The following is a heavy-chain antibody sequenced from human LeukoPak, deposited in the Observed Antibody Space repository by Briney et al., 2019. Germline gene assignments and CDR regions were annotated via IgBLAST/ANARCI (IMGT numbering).Heavy chain of an antibody. CDR2: INHSGST. D-gene: IGHD2-8*01. V-gene: IGHV4-34*01. CDR3: ARGRVSAPNYYYYYMDV. CDR1: GGSFSGYY. J-gene: IGHJ6*03. Sequence: TSETLSLTCAVYGGSFSGYYWSWIRQPPGKGLGWIGEINHSGSTNYNPSLKRRVTISVETSKNQFSLKRSSVTAADTAVYYCARGRVSAPNYYYYYMDVWGKGTTVTVSS.